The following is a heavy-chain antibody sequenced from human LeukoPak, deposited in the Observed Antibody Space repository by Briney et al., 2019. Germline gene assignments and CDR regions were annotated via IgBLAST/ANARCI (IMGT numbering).Heavy chain of an antibody. CDR2: IYSSGST. CDR3: AREKVGGQNYFDF. J-gene: IGHJ4*02. V-gene: IGHV4-31*03. D-gene: IGHD3-16*01. CDR1: GGSIRSDPYP. Sequence: SETLLVTRTVSGGSIRSDPYPWTWIHQHPEKGLEWIGYIYSSGSTYSNPSLRRRSIISIDTSKNHFSLKLSSMTVADTAVYFCAREKVGGQNYFDFWGVSTGDPVSS.